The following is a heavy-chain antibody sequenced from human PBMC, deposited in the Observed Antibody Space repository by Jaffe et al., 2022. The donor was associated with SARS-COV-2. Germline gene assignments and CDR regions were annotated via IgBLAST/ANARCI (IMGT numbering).Heavy chain of an antibody. D-gene: IGHD3-22*01. V-gene: IGHV3-30*03. J-gene: IGHJ4*02. CDR2: IAHDGRNK. CDR3: ATPFYETNTYYAPPPPNY. Sequence: QVQLVESGGGVVQPGRSLRLSCAASGFPFSSFGMHWVRQAPGKGLEWVALIAHDGRNKYSADSLKGRFTISRDNSKNTLYLQMSSLRTEDTAVYFCATPFYETNTYYAPPPPNYWGRGTLVTVSS. CDR1: GFPFSSFG.